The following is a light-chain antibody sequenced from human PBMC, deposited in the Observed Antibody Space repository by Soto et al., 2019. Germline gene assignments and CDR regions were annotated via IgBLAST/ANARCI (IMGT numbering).Light chain of an antibody. J-gene: IGLJ3*02. CDR3: FSYKSSGPYV. CDR1: SSDIGAADY. CDR2: EVS. Sequence: SALTQPPPLSVAPGPSLTVSCSGPSSDIGAADYVSWFQPRPGQATQLMRDEVSTRPSGVSHSFSGSKSGNTASLNISGRQPEEETDYYCFSYKSSGPYVCGQGTK. V-gene: IGLV2-14*01.